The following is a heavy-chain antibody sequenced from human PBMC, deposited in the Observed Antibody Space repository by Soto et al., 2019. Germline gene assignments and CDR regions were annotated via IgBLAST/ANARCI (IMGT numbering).Heavy chain of an antibody. Sequence: TLSLTCTVSGGSVTSTSYYWSWIRQPPGKGLEWIGYMHYSGSTNYNPSLKSRVTISVDTSKNQFSLKLSSVTAADTAVYYCARAWEHLSFDYCGQGTLVTVSS. CDR3: ARAWEHLSFDY. D-gene: IGHD1-26*01. CDR2: MHYSGST. CDR1: GGSVTSTSYY. J-gene: IGHJ4*02. V-gene: IGHV4-61*01.